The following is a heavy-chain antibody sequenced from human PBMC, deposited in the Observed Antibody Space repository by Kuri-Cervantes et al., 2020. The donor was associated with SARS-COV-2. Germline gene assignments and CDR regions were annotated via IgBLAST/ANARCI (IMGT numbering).Heavy chain of an antibody. J-gene: IGHJ5*02. CDR2: IWYDGINK. CDR3: ARDVRYSGSYQCTS. D-gene: IGHD1-26*01. V-gene: IGHV3-33*08. Sequence: GESLKISCVASGFTFSNYVIHWVRQAPGKGLEWVALIWYDGINKYYADSVKGRFTIPRDNSKNTLYLQMNSLRAEDTAVYYCARDVRYSGSYQCTSWGQGTVVTVSS. CDR1: GFTFSNYV.